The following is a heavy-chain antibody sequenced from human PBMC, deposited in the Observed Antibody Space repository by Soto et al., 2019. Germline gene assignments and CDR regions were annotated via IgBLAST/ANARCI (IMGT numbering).Heavy chain of an antibody. CDR3: ARDQEKWGVVIIDYYYGMDV. CDR2: ISSSGSTI. J-gene: IGHJ6*02. Sequence: PGGSLRLSCAASGFTFSDYYMSWIRQAPGKGLEWVSYISSSGSTIYYADSVKGRFTISRDNAKNSLYLQMNSLRAEDTAVYYCARDQEKWGVVIIDYYYGMDVWGQGTTVTVSS. D-gene: IGHD3-3*01. CDR1: GFTFSDYY. V-gene: IGHV3-11*01.